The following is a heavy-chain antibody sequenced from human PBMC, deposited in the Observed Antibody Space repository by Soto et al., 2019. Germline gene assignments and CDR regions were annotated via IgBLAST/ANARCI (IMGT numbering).Heavy chain of an antibody. Sequence: QPGGSLRLSCAASGFTFSIYAMSWVRQAPGKGLEWVSAISGSGGSTYYADSVKGRFTISRDNSKNTLYLQMNSLRAEDTAVYYCAKDVPDIVVVPAATFFDYWGQGTLVTVS. CDR1: GFTFSIYA. CDR2: ISGSGGST. CDR3: AKDVPDIVVVPAATFFDY. V-gene: IGHV3-23*01. J-gene: IGHJ4*02. D-gene: IGHD2-2*01.